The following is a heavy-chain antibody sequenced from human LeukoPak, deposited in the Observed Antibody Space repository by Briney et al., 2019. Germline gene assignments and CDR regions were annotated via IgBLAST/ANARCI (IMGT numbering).Heavy chain of an antibody. J-gene: IGHJ5*02. CDR3: ARVRSISLFDP. D-gene: IGHD3-3*02. Sequence: PSETLSLTCAVSGYSISSGYYWGWIRQPPGKGLEWIGYIYYSGSTNYNPSLKSRVTISVDTSKNQFSLKLGSVTAADTAVYYCARVRSISLFDPWGQGTLVSVSS. CDR1: GYSISSGYY. V-gene: IGHV4-61*01. CDR2: IYYSGST.